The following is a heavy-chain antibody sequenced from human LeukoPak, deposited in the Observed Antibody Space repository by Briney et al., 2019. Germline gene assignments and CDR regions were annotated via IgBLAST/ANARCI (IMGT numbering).Heavy chain of an antibody. J-gene: IGHJ4*02. D-gene: IGHD6-6*01. V-gene: IGHV3-74*01. Sequence: GGSLRLSCAASGFTFSSYWMHWVRQAPGKGLVWVSRINSDGSSTSYADSVKGRFTISRDNAKNTLYLQMNSLRAEDTAVYYCARGYGSSRGWYWGQGSLVTVSS. CDR2: INSDGSST. CDR3: ARGYGSSRGWY. CDR1: GFTFSSYW.